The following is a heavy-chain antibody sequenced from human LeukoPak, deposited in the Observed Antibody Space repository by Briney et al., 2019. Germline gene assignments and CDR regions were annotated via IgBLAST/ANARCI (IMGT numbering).Heavy chain of an antibody. CDR3: ARMNVVGAIDY. J-gene: IGHJ4*02. D-gene: IGHD1-26*01. V-gene: IGHV3-53*01. Sequence: GGSLRLSCAASGFTFSNAWMNWVRQAPGKGLEWVSVIYSGGSTYYADSVKGRFTISRDNSKNTLYLQMNSLRAEDTAVYYCARMNVVGAIDYWGQGTLVTVSS. CDR1: GFTFSNAW. CDR2: IYSGGST.